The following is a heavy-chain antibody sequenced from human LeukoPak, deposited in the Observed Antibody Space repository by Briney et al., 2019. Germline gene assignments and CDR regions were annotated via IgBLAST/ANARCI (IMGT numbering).Heavy chain of an antibody. J-gene: IGHJ3*02. CDR2: ITSSSSYI. D-gene: IGHD3-22*01. CDR3: ARRNHDSSGDDAFDI. V-gene: IGHV3-21*01. Sequence: GGSLRLSCAASGFTFSSYAMHWVRQAPEKGLEWVSSITSSSSYIYYADSVKGRFTISRDNAKNSLYLQMNSLRAEDTAVYYCARRNHDSSGDDAFDIWGQGTMVTVSS. CDR1: GFTFSSYA.